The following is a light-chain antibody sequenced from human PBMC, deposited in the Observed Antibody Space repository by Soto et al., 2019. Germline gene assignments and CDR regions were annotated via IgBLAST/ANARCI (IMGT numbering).Light chain of an antibody. Sequence: DIQMTQSPSTLSASVGDRVTITCRASQSISSWLAWYQQKPGKAPKLLIYDASSLESGVPSRFSGSGSGTEFTLTISSLQPNDFATDYGQQTGFTFGPGTKVDIK. CDR1: QSISSW. CDR2: DAS. V-gene: IGKV1-5*01. CDR3: QQTGFT. J-gene: IGKJ3*01.